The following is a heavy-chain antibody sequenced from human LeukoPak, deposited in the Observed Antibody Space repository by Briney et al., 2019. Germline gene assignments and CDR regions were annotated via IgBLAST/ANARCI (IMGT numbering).Heavy chain of an antibody. CDR1: GFTFSSYW. CDR2: IKQDGSEK. CDR3: AKINGILRYDGAFDI. Sequence: GGSLRLSCAASGFTFSSYWMSWVRQAPGKGLEWVANIKQDGSEKYYVDSVKGRFTISRDNAKNSLYLQMNSLRAEDMASYYCAKINGILRYDGAFDIWGQGTMVTVSS. D-gene: IGHD3-3*01. V-gene: IGHV3-7*03. J-gene: IGHJ3*02.